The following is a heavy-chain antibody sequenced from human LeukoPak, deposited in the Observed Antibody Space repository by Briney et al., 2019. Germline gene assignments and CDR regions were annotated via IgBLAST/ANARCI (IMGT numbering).Heavy chain of an antibody. V-gene: IGHV4-59*01. CDR1: GGSISSYY. J-gene: IGHJ4*02. CDR3: ARVNGDCCDY. D-gene: IGHD4-17*01. Sequence: SETLSLTCTVSGGSISSYYWSWIRQPPGKGLEWIGYIYYSGSTNYNPSLKSRVTISVDTSKNQFSLKLSSVTAADTAVYYCARVNGDCCDYWGQGTLVTVSS. CDR2: IYYSGST.